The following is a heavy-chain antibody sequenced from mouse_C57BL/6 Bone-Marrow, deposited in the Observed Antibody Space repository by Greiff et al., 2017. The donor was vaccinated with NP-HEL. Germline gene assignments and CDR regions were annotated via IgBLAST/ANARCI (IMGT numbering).Heavy chain of an antibody. Sequence: EVNVVESGGGLVQPGGSLKLSCAASGFTFSDYYMYWVRQTPEKRLEWVAYISNGGGSTYYPDTVKGRFTISRDNAKNTLYLQMSRLKSEDTAMYYCARQGDYDPYFDVWGTGTTVTVSS. V-gene: IGHV5-12*01. CDR1: GFTFSDYY. CDR2: ISNGGGST. D-gene: IGHD2-4*01. CDR3: ARQGDYDPYFDV. J-gene: IGHJ1*03.